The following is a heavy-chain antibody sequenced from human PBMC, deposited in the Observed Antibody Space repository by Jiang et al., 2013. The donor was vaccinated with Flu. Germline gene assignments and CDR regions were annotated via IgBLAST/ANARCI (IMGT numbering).Heavy chain of an antibody. CDR2: MHRTGSA. Sequence: GPGLVKPSQTLSLTCAISGASFSSGNYYWSWLRQPAGKGLEWIGRMHRTGSANYNPSLSSRVTISIDTAENQFSLSLTSVTAADTAVYFCARDGAYLDTGMSGFDAWGQGSPVTVS. D-gene: IGHD1-14*01. V-gene: IGHV4-61*02. CDR3: ARDGAYLDTGMSGFDA. CDR1: GASFSSGNYY. J-gene: IGHJ5*02.